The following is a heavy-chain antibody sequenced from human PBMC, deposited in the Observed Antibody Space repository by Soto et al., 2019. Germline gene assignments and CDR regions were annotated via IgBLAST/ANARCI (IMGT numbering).Heavy chain of an antibody. D-gene: IGHD1-26*01. Sequence: QVQLVESGGGVVQPGRSLRLSCAASRFAFSTYGMHWVRQAPGKGLEWVAVTTSDGARINYADSVKGRFTISRDNSRTTLYLQMNSLRIDDTAVYYCARKNPGREWELPDYWGQGTLVTVSS. CDR3: ARKNPGREWELPDY. V-gene: IGHV3-30*03. CDR2: TTSDGARI. J-gene: IGHJ4*02. CDR1: RFAFSTYG.